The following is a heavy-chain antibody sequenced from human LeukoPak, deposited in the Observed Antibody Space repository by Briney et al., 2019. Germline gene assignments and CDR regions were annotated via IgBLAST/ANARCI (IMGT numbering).Heavy chain of an antibody. V-gene: IGHV3-23*01. Sequence: GGSLRFSCAASGFTFSNYAMTWVRQAPGKGLEWVSAISGSGGSTYYADSVKGRFTISRDNSKNTLYLQMNGLRAEDTAVYYCAKGSVVLMVYATVDYWGQGTLVTVSS. J-gene: IGHJ4*02. CDR2: ISGSGGST. CDR1: GFTFSNYA. CDR3: AKGSVVLMVYATVDY. D-gene: IGHD2-8*01.